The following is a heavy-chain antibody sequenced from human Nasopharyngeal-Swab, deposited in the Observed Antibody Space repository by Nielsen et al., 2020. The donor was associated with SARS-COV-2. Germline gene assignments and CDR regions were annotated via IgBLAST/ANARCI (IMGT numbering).Heavy chain of an antibody. Sequence: VRQMPGTGLEWMGRIDPSDSYTNYSPSFQGHVTISADKSISTAYLQWNSLKASDTAMYYCARGRFLERYYYMDVWGKGTTVTVSS. CDR3: ARGRFLERYYYMDV. CDR2: IDPSDSYT. J-gene: IGHJ6*03. V-gene: IGHV5-10-1*01. D-gene: IGHD3-3*01.